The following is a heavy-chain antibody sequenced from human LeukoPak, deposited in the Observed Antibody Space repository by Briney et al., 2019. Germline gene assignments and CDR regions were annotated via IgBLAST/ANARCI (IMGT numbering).Heavy chain of an antibody. CDR1: GYSFTTYW. J-gene: IGHJ4*02. Sequence: GESLKISCEGSGYSFTTYWIAWVRQMPGKGLEWMGIIYPGDSDTRYSPSFQGQVTISADKSISTTYLQWSSLKASDTAMYYCATPKSGSYYGPFDYWDQGTLVTVSS. CDR2: IYPGDSDT. CDR3: ATPKSGSYYGPFDY. D-gene: IGHD1-26*01. V-gene: IGHV5-51*01.